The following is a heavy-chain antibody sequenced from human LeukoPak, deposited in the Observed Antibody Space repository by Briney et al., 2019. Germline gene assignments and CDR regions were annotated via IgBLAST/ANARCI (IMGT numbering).Heavy chain of an antibody. J-gene: IGHJ5*02. CDR3: ARHRGHEQLVHENWFDP. Sequence: GESLKISCKGSGYSFTSYWIGWVRQMPGKGLEWMGIIYPGDSDTRYSPSFQGQVTISADKSISTAYLQWSSLKASDTAMYYCARHRGHEQLVHENWFDPWGQGTLVTVSS. V-gene: IGHV5-51*01. CDR2: IYPGDSDT. D-gene: IGHD6-6*01. CDR1: GYSFTSYW.